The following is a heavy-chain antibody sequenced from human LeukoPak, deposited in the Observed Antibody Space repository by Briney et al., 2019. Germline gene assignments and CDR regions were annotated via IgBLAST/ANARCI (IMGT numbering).Heavy chain of an antibody. D-gene: IGHD2-15*01. Sequence: GGSLRLSCAASGFTFDDYGMRWVRQAPGKGLEWVSGINWNGGNTGYADSVKGGFTISRDHAKNSLYLQMNSLRAEDTALYYCARSWVGGSPYYYYYMDVWGKGTTVTVSS. CDR1: GFTFDDYG. J-gene: IGHJ6*03. V-gene: IGHV3-20*04. CDR3: ARSWVGGSPYYYYYMDV. CDR2: INWNGGNT.